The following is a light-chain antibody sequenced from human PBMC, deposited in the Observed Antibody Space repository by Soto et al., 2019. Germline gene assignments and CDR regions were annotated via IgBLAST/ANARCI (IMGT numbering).Light chain of an antibody. CDR2: EVT. CDR3: SSYTSSSTLNV. J-gene: IGLJ1*01. Sequence: QSVLTQPASVSGSPGQSITISCTGTSSDVGGYTFVSWYQQHPGKAPKLMIYEVTNRPSGVSNRFSGSKSGNTASLTIPGLQAEDEADYYCSSYTSSSTLNVFGTGTKVTVL. CDR1: SSDVGGYTF. V-gene: IGLV2-14*01.